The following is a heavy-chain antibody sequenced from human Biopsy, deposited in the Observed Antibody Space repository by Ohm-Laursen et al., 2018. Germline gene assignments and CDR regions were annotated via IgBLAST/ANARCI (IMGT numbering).Heavy chain of an antibody. Sequence: SETLSLTCTVSGRSISSYYWHWIRQTPGKGLEWIGYIYYSGSTNYNPSLKSRVTISVDTSKNQFSLRLNSVTAADTAVYYCARATNSTGWPYYYFYGMDVWGQGTTVTVSS. CDR2: IYYSGST. CDR1: GRSISSYY. J-gene: IGHJ6*02. V-gene: IGHV4-59*01. D-gene: IGHD2/OR15-2a*01. CDR3: ARATNSTGWPYYYFYGMDV.